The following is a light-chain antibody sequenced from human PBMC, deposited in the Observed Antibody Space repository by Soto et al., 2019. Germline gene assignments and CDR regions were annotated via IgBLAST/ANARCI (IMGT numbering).Light chain of an antibody. J-gene: IGLJ1*01. Sequence: QSVLTQPASVSGSPGQSITISCTGTSSDVGGYNYVSWYQQHPGKAPKLMIYDVSNRPSGVSNLFSGSKSGNSASLTISGLQAEDEADYYFSSYTSSSTLLYVFGTGTKLTVL. CDR2: DVS. CDR3: SSYTSSSTLLYV. CDR1: SSDVGGYNY. V-gene: IGLV2-14*01.